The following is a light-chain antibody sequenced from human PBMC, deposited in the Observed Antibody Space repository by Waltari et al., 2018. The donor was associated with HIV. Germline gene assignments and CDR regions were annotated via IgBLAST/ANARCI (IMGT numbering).Light chain of an antibody. CDR2: EVN. CDR3: TSLTSSNTWV. V-gene: IGLV2-14*01. J-gene: IGLJ3*02. CDR1: SSDVGGYNN. Sequence: QSDLTQPASVSGSPGQSIAISCTGTSSDVGGYNNVCWYQQHPGKAPKLMIYEVNKRPSGVSDRFSGSKSDNTASLTISGLQVEDEADYYCTSLTSSNTWVFGGGTKMTVL.